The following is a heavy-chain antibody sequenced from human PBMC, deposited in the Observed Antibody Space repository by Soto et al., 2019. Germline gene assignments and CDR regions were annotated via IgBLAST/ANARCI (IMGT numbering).Heavy chain of an antibody. J-gene: IGHJ6*02. V-gene: IGHV3-30-3*01. Sequence: QVQLVESGGGVVQPGRSLRLSCAASGFTFSYHALNWVRQAPGKGLEWVAVISYDGDNKYIAESVKGRFTISRDNSKNTVSLQMNSLRAEDTAMYFCARGTTTAAFSAMDGWGQGNTVPVSS. CDR2: ISYDGDNK. D-gene: IGHD2-2*01. CDR1: GFTFSYHA. CDR3: ARGTTTAAFSAMDG.